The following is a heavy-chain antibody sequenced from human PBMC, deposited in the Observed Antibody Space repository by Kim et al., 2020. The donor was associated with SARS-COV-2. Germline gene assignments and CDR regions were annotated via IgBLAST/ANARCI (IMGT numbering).Heavy chain of an antibody. Sequence: ASVKVSCKASGYTFISYGISWVRQAPGQGLEWMGWISTQNGNRNYAQKVQGRVTMTTDTSTSTAYMELWSLGSDDTAVYYCAKYTYGNPFLDYWGQGTLVTVST. CDR2: ISTQNGNR. V-gene: IGHV1-18*04. CDR1: GYTFISYG. D-gene: IGHD5-18*01. CDR3: AKYTYGNPFLDY. J-gene: IGHJ4*02.